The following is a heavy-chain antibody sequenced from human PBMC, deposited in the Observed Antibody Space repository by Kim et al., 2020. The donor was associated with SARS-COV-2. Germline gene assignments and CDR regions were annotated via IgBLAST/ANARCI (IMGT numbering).Heavy chain of an antibody. CDR1: GFTFSSYS. V-gene: IGHV3-21*01. CDR3: ARYTVTTYGNWFDP. CDR2: ISSSSSYI. Sequence: GGSLRLSCAASGFTFSSYSMSWVRQAPGKGLEWVSSISSSSSYIYYADALKGRFTISRDNAKNSLYLQMNSLRAEDTAVYYCARYTVTTYGNWFDPWGQGTLVTVSS. D-gene: IGHD4-17*01. J-gene: IGHJ5*02.